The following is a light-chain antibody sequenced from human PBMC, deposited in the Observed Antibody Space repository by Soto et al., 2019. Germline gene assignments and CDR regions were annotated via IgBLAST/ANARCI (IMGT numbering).Light chain of an antibody. V-gene: IGKV3-15*01. J-gene: IGKJ1*01. CDR3: QQYNNWPRT. CDR1: QSVSST. Sequence: EIVMKQSPATLSVSPGERDTLSCRASQSVSSTLAWYQQKPGQAPRLLIYGASTRATGIPARFSGSGSGTEFTLTISSLQSEDFAVYYCQQYNNWPRTFGQGTKV. CDR2: GAS.